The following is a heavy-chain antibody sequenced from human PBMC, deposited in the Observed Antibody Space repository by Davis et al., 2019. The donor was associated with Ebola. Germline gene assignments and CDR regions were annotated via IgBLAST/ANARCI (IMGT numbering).Heavy chain of an antibody. J-gene: IGHJ6*02. Sequence: SVKVSCKASGGTFSSYAISWVRQAPGQGLEWMGGIIPIFGTANYAQKFQGRVTITADESTSTAYMELSSLRSEDTAVYYCARVGSSWYHRSYYYYYGMDVWGQGTTVTVSS. D-gene: IGHD6-13*01. CDR3: ARVGSSWYHRSYYYYYGMDV. V-gene: IGHV1-69*13. CDR2: IIPIFGTA. CDR1: GGTFSSYA.